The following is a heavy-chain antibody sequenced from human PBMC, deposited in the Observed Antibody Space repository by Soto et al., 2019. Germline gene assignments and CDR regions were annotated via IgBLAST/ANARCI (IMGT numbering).Heavy chain of an antibody. CDR3: ARDMGIAAAYDAFDI. Sequence: ASGKVSCKASGYTFTSYCISWVRQAPGQGLEVMGWISAYNGNTNYAQKLQGRVTMTTDTSTSTAYMELRSLRSDDTAVYYCARDMGIAAAYDAFDIRGQGTMVTVSS. CDR1: GYTFTSYC. J-gene: IGHJ3*02. CDR2: ISAYNGNT. V-gene: IGHV1-18*01. D-gene: IGHD6-13*01.